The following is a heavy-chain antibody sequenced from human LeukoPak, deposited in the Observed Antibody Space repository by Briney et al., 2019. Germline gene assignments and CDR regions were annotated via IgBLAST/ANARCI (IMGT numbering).Heavy chain of an antibody. CDR1: GYSFTSNW. D-gene: IGHD2-8*01. V-gene: IGHV5-51*01. CDR3: ARHLKYRNGGHYFDY. J-gene: IGHJ4*02. CDR2: IYPGDSDT. Sequence: PGESLKISCKGSGYSFTSNWIAWVRQMPGKGLEWMGIIYPGDSDTRYSPSFKGQVTISADKSITTAYLQWSSLKASDTAMYYCARHLKYRNGGHYFDYWGQGTLVTVSS.